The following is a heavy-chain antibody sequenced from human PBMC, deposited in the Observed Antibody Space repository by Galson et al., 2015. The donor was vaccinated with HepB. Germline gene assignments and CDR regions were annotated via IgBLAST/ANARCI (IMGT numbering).Heavy chain of an antibody. Sequence: SLRLSCAASGFTFSNYAMSWVRQAPGKGLEWVSAISASGGNTYYADSVKGRFTISRDNSKNTLYLQMNSLRAEDTAVYYCAKDRDGTMIVVVISAWGQGTLVTVSS. J-gene: IGHJ5*02. CDR2: ISASGGNT. CDR3: AKDRDGTMIVVVISA. CDR1: GFTFSNYA. D-gene: IGHD3-22*01. V-gene: IGHV3-23*01.